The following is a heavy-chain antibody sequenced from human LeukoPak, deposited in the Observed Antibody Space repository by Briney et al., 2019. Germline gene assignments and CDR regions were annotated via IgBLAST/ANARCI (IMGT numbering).Heavy chain of an antibody. V-gene: IGHV3-15*01. Sequence: GGSLRLSCAAPGFTFSNAWMSWVRQAPGKGLEWVGRIKSKTDGGTTDYAAPVKGRFTISRDDSKNTLYLQMNSLKTEDTAVYYCTTGASNYDILTGYWYWGQGTLVTVSS. CDR3: TTGASNYDILTGYWY. D-gene: IGHD3-9*01. J-gene: IGHJ4*02. CDR2: IKSKTDGGTT. CDR1: GFTFSNAW.